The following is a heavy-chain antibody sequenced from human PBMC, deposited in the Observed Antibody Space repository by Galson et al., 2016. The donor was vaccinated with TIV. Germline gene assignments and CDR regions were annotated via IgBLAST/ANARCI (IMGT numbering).Heavy chain of an antibody. V-gene: IGHV4-4*09. J-gene: IGHJ3*01. CDR1: GGSIGSHY. CDR2: ISASGRS. CDR3: ARDDTSIRGTNAFDL. Sequence: SLTCTVSGGSIGSHYWSWIRQPPGKGPEWIAYISASGRSNYNSYLKSRVSISVDTSMSQISLKVTSVTAADTAVYYCARDDTSIRGTNAFDLWGQGTMVTVSS. D-gene: IGHD3-16*01.